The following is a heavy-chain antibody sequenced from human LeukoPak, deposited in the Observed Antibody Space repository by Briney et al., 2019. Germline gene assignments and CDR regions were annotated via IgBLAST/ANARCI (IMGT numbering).Heavy chain of an antibody. CDR1: GFTVSSNY. CDR3: ARVSRYCSSGNCYTAHYYFDF. V-gene: IGHV3-66*01. Sequence: GGSLRLSCAASGFTVSSNYMSWVRQTPGKGLEWVSVLYIDGNTYYADSVKGRFTISGDNSKNTLFLQMNSLRAEDTAVYYCARVSRYCSSGNCYTAHYYFDFWGQGTLVTVFS. D-gene: IGHD2-15*01. CDR2: LYIDGNT. J-gene: IGHJ4*02.